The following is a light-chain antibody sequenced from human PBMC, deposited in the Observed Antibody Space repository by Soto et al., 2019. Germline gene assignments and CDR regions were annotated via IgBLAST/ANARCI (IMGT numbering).Light chain of an antibody. CDR2: KVS. CDR1: QSLVYSDGNTY. Sequence: DVVMTPSPLSLPVTPGQPASISCRSSQSLVYSDGNTYLNWFHQRPGQSPRRLIYKVSDRDSGVPDRFSGSGSGTEFTLKISRVEAEDVGVYYCMQGTHWPPTFGQGTKVEIK. V-gene: IGKV2-30*01. J-gene: IGKJ1*01. CDR3: MQGTHWPPT.